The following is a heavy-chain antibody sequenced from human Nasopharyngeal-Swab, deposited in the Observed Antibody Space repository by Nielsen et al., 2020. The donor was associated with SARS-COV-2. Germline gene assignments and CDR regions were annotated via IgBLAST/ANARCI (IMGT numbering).Heavy chain of an antibody. CDR3: ARDLTLDSGELL. Sequence: GESLKISCVVPGFSVSSNYMSWVRQAPGKGLEWVAVIWYDGSNKYYADSVKGRFTISRDNSKNTLYLQMNSLRAEDTAVYYCARDLTLDSGELLWGEGTLVTVSS. J-gene: IGHJ4*02. CDR2: IWYDGSNK. V-gene: IGHV3-33*08. CDR1: GFSVSSNY. D-gene: IGHD1-26*01.